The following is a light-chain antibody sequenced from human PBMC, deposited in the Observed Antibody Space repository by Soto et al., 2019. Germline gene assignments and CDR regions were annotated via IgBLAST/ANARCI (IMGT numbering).Light chain of an antibody. V-gene: IGKV1-33*01. Sequence: DIQMTQSPSSLSASVGDRVTITCQASHDISDYLNWYQQKPGKPPTLLIYDAANLETGVPSRFSGSGSGTDFSLTISSLQAEDFATYYCQQYDNLHLTFGGGTKVEIK. CDR2: DAA. CDR1: HDISDY. J-gene: IGKJ4*01. CDR3: QQYDNLHLT.